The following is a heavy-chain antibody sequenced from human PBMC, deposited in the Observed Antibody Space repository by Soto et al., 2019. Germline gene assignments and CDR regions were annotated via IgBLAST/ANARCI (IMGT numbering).Heavy chain of an antibody. D-gene: IGHD1-26*01. V-gene: IGHV4-59*01. Sequence: PSETLSLTCTVSGGSISSYYWSWIRQPPGKGLEWIGYIYYSGSTNYNPSLKSRVTISVDTSKNQFSLKLSSVTAADTAVYYCARDSSIVGATRFYGMDVWGQGTTVTVSS. CDR1: GGSISSYY. CDR3: ARDSSIVGATRFYGMDV. J-gene: IGHJ6*02. CDR2: IYYSGST.